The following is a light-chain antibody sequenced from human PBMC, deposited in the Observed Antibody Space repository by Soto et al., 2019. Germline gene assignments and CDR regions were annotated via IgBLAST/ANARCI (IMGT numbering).Light chain of an antibody. J-gene: IGKJ5*01. V-gene: IGKV3-15*01. CDR1: QRISSN. CDR3: QQYNSWPIT. CDR2: GAS. Sequence: EIVMTQSPAALSVSPGERAAVSCRASQRISSNLAWYQQKPGQAPRLLIYGASTRATNIPARFSGSGSGTEFTLTISSLQSEDFTIYYCQQYNSWPITFGQGTRLEIK.